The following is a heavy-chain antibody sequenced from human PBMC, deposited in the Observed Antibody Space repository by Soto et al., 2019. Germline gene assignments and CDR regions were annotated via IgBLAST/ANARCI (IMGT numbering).Heavy chain of an antibody. Sequence: ASVKVSCKASGYTFSSFGISWVRQAPGQGLEWMGWTSAYDGNTNYAQKLQGRVTMTTDTSTSTAYMELRSLRSDDTAAYYCAAFKLRFLEWLTYGMDVWGQGTTVTVSS. CDR3: AAFKLRFLEWLTYGMDV. D-gene: IGHD3-3*01. CDR1: GYTFSSFG. J-gene: IGHJ6*02. V-gene: IGHV1-18*01. CDR2: TSAYDGNT.